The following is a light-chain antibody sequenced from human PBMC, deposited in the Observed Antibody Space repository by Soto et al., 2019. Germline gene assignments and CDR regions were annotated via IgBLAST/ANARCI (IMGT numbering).Light chain of an antibody. J-gene: IGLJ3*02. CDR2: DVS. Sequence: QSVLTQPASVSGSPGQSIAISCTGTSSDVGGYNYVSWYQQHPGKTPNLMIYDVSNRPSGVSNRFSGSKSGNTASLTISGLQAEDEADSYCSSYTRSSTWVFGGGTKVTVL. CDR1: SSDVGGYNY. CDR3: SSYTRSSTWV. V-gene: IGLV2-14*01.